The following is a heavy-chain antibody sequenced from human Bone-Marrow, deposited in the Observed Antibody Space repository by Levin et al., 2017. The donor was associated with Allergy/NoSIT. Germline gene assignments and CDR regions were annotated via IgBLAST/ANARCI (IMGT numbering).Heavy chain of an antibody. CDR2: ISFDGKNK. CDR1: GFTFTRYS. D-gene: IGHD3-16*01. J-gene: IGHJ6*02. Sequence: GGSLRLSCVASGFTFTRYSMHWVRQAPGKGLEWVAVISFDGKNKYYRDSVKGRFTISRDNSKNTLYLQMKSLRAEDTTLYYCARDPQDYDYIWVAYYYGLDAWGQGTTVTVSS. CDR3: ARDPQDYDYIWVAYYYGLDA. V-gene: IGHV3-30*04.